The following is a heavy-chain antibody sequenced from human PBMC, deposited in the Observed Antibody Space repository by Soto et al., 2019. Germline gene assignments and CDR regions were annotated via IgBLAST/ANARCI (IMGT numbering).Heavy chain of an antibody. V-gene: IGHV4-61*05. CDR2: IYYSGTTT. CDR1: GGSISSSSYY. Sequence: LSLTCTVSGGSISSSSYYWGWIGQPPGKGLEWMGYIYYSGTTTNYNPSLKSRVTLSVDTSKNQFSLKLSSVTAADTAVYYCARLGGRYAVPHFDYWGQGSLVTVSS. J-gene: IGHJ4*02. CDR3: ARLGGRYAVPHFDY. D-gene: IGHD1-26*01.